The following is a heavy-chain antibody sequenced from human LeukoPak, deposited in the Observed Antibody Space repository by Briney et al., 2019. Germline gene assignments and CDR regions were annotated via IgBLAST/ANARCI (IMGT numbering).Heavy chain of an antibody. J-gene: IGHJ5*02. V-gene: IGHV4-34*01. D-gene: IGHD2-2*01. CDR3: ARGVIVVVPAARVHNWFDP. CDR2: INHSGST. Sequence: NTSETLSLTCAVYGGSFSGYYWSWLRQPPGKGLEWLGEINHSGSTNYNASLKSRVTISVDTSKKQCSLKLCSVTAAETAVYYCARGVIVVVPAARVHNWFDPWGQGTLVTVSS. CDR1: GGSFSGYY.